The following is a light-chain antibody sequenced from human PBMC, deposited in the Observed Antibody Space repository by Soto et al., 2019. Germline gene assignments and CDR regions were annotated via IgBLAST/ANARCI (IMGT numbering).Light chain of an antibody. CDR2: SDT. CDR1: TSNIGAGFD. J-gene: IGLJ3*02. CDR3: QSYDTGVSGSM. V-gene: IGLV1-40*01. Sequence: QSVLTQPPSVSGAPGQRLTISCSGSTSNIGAGFDVHWYQQFPGAAPTLLIYSDTSRPSGVPSRFSASKSGTSASLTITGLRTEDEADYYCQSYDTGVSGSMFGGGTKLTVL.